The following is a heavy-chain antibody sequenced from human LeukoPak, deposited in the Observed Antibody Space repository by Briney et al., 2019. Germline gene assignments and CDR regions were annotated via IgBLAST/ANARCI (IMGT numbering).Heavy chain of an antibody. D-gene: IGHD3-22*01. J-gene: IGHJ6*03. CDR2: FDPEDGET. V-gene: IGHV1-24*01. Sequence: ASVKASCKVSGYTLTELSMHWVRQAPGKGLEWMGGFDPEDGETIYAQKFQGRVTMTEDTSTDTAYLALSRLKSQETALYYCPTSGSNYYYSNMDVWGKGTPVTVSS. CDR3: PTSGSNYYYSNMDV. CDR1: GYTLTELS.